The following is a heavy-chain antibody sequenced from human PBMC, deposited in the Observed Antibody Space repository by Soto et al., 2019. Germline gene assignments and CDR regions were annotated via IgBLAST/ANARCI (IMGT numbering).Heavy chain of an antibody. CDR3: ARDRSNSPDYFDY. D-gene: IGHD6-6*01. CDR2: IYYSGNT. V-gene: IGHV4-30-4*08. Sequence: SETLSITCTVSGGSVSSGDYYWSWIRQPPGKGLEWIGYIYYSGNTDYNPSLKSRVIISIDTSKNQFSLNLNSVSAADTAVYYCARDRSNSPDYFDYWGQGTLVTVSS. CDR1: GGSVSSGDYY. J-gene: IGHJ4*02.